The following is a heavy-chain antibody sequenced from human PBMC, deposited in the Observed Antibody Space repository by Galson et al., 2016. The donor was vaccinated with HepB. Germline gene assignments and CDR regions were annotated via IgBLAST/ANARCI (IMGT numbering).Heavy chain of an antibody. V-gene: IGHV1-18*01. Sequence: SVKVSCKASGYTFTNYGICWVRQAPGQGLEWMGWISAYNGNTNYAQKVQGRLTMTTDTSTSTAYMELRSLRSDDTAVYYCARAGSGSYYSNFSEARGWFDPWGQGTLLTVSS. CDR1: GYTFTNYG. CDR2: ISAYNGNT. D-gene: IGHD3-10*01. J-gene: IGHJ5*02. CDR3: ARAGSGSYYSNFSEARGWFDP.